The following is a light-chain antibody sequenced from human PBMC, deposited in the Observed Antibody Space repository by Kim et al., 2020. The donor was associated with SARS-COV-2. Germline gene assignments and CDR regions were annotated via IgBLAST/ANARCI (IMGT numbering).Light chain of an antibody. CDR1: QDIRKC. CDR3: QQFAELPLT. J-gene: IGKJ4*01. CDR2: DAS. Sequence: ASIGDRVTISCQASQDIRKCVNWYQQKPGKAPKFLISDASDLQTGVPPRFIGSGSGTEFSFTITSLQPEDVGTYFCQQFAELPLTFGGGTKVDIK. V-gene: IGKV1-33*01.